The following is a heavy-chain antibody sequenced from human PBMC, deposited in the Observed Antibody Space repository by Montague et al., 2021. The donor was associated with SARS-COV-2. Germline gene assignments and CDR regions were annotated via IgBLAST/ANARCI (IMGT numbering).Heavy chain of an antibody. CDR1: GGSISSYY. J-gene: IGHJ3*02. V-gene: IGHV4-59*08. Sequence: SETLSLTCTVSGGSISSYYWSWIRQPPGKGLEWIGYIYYSGSTNXXPSLKSPVTISVDTSKNQFSLKLSSVTAADTAAYYCARRALGYCSSSSCETAFDIWGQGTMVTVSS. D-gene: IGHD2-2*01. CDR2: IYYSGST. CDR3: ARRALGYCSSSSCETAFDI.